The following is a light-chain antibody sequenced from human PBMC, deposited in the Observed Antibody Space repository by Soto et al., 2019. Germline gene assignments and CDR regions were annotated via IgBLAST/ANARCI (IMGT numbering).Light chain of an antibody. CDR2: AAS. Sequence: DIQMTQSPSSLSASVGDRVTITCRASQSISSYLNWYQQKPGKAPKLLIYAASSLQSGVPSRFSGSGSGTDFTLTISSLQPADFATYYCQQSYSTLSITFGPGTKVDIK. J-gene: IGKJ3*01. CDR1: QSISSY. CDR3: QQSYSTLSIT. V-gene: IGKV1-39*01.